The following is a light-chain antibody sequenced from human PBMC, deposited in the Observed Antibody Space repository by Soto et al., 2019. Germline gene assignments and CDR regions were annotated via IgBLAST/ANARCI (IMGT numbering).Light chain of an antibody. J-gene: IGKJ5*01. CDR1: QSVNSN. CDR2: GAS. V-gene: IGKV3-15*01. Sequence: EIVMTQSPATLSVSPGERATLSCRASQSVNSNLAWYQQKLGQAPRVLIFGASTRATGIPARFSGSGSGADFTLTISRLEPEDFAVYFCQQYGNSPPGTFGQGTRLEIK. CDR3: QQYGNSPPGT.